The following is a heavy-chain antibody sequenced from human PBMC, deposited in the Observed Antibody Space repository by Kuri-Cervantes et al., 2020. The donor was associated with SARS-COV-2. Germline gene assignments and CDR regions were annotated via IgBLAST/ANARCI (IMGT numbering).Heavy chain of an antibody. CDR2: IATAGDP. CDR3: ARVSWGGDGFDI. V-gene: IGHV3-13*05. Sequence: GGSLRLSCVASGFTFSSHDMHWVRQPTGKGLEWVSGIATAGDPYFAASVTGRFTISRENAKNSLYLQMDSLRAGDTAVYYCARVSWGGDGFDIWGQGTMVTVS. CDR1: GFTFSSHD. J-gene: IGHJ3*02. D-gene: IGHD3-16*01.